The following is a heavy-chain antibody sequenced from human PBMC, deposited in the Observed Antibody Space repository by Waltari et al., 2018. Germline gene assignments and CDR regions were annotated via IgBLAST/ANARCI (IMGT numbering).Heavy chain of an antibody. CDR3: ARGPCGGDCYSDN. CDR1: GYSISSGYY. CDR2: IYHSGST. D-gene: IGHD2-21*02. V-gene: IGHV4-38-2*01. Sequence: QVQLQESGPGLVKPSETLSLTCAVSGYSISSGYYWVWIRQPPGKGLEWIGSIYHSGSTYYNPSLKSRVTISVDTSKNQFSLKLSSVTAADTAVYYCARGPCGGDCYSDNWGQGTLVTVSS. J-gene: IGHJ4*02.